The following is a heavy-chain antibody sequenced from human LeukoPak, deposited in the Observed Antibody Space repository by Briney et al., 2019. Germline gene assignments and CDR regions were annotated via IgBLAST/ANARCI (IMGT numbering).Heavy chain of an antibody. CDR1: GFTFSSYW. CDR3: AVWYVDY. J-gene: IGHJ4*02. Sequence: GGSLRLSCAASGFTFSSYWMTWVRQAPGKGLEWVADIKGDGSETSYVDSVKGRFTISRDNAENSLYLQMNSLGAEDTALYYCAVWYVDYWGQGTLVTVSS. CDR2: IKGDGSET. V-gene: IGHV3-7*01.